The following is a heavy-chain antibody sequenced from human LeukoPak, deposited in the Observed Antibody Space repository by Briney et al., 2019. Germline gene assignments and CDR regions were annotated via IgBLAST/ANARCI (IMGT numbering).Heavy chain of an antibody. D-gene: IGHD1-26*01. J-gene: IGHJ4*02. CDR1: GFTFSFYT. CDR2: ISSSGTNI. CDR3: ARVYSGSYCADY. V-gene: IGHV3-21*06. Sequence: NPGGSLRLSCAASGFTFSFYTINWVRQAPGKGLEWVSSISSSGTNIYYADSVEGRFTISRDNAKNSLYLQMNSLRAEDTAVCYCARVYSGSYCADYWGQGTLVTVSS.